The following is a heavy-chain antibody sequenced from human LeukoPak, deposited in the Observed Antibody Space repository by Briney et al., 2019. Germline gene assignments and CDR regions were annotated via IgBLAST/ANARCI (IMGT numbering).Heavy chain of an antibody. CDR2: INPNSCDT. J-gene: IGHJ6*03. V-gene: IGHV1-8*02. Sequence: ASVKVSCKASGYTFTSYYINWERQATGQGLEYIVYINPNSCDTGYAQKFQGRVTMTRNTSISTAYMELSSLRSEDTAVYYCAIGVSPEYYDFWSGYYPYYYYYMDVWGKGTTVTVSS. CDR1: GYTFTSYY. CDR3: AIGVSPEYYDFWSGYYPYYYYYMDV. D-gene: IGHD3-3*01.